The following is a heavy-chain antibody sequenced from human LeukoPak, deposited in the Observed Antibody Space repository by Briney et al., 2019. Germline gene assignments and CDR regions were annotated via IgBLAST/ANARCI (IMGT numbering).Heavy chain of an antibody. CDR3: ARVRDNACDY. CDR2: LRGDTGDT. V-gene: IGHV1-2*02. Sequence: SVTVSCKTSGYILSDYYMHWVRQAPGQGLEWMGWLRGDTGDTDSPQKFKGRVTMTRDTATNTAYMQLSRLTYDDTAMYFCARVRDNACDYWGQGTLVTVSS. D-gene: IGHD2-2*01. J-gene: IGHJ4*02. CDR1: GYILSDYY.